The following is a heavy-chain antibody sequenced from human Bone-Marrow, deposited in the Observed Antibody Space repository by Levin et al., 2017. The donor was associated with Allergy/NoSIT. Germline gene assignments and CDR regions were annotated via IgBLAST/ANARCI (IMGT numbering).Heavy chain of an antibody. CDR3: ARENSATMLNYYYGLDV. Sequence: GSLRLSCTVSGGSVSSTSFFWSWIRQPPGKGLEWIGYIHHTGNTNYNPSLKSRLTMSMDTSKSQFSLTLTSVTAADTAVYFCARENSATMLNYYYGLDVWGQGTTVTVSS. J-gene: IGHJ6*02. D-gene: IGHD5-12*01. CDR1: GGSVSSTSFF. V-gene: IGHV4-61*01. CDR2: IHHTGNT.